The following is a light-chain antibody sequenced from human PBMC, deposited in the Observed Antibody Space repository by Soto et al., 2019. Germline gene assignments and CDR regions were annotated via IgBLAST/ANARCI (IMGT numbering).Light chain of an antibody. Sequence: EIEMTQSPATLSVSPGERATLSCRASRGVSSSLAWYQHKPGQAPRLLIYGASTRATGIPARFSGSGSGTDFTLTISSLQSEDFAVYYGQQYKDWPPLTFGGGTKVEIK. CDR1: RGVSSS. CDR2: GAS. CDR3: QQYKDWPPLT. V-gene: IGKV3-15*01. J-gene: IGKJ4*01.